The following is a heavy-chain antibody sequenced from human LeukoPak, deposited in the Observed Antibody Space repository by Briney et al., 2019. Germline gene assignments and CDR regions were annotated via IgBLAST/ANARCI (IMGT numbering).Heavy chain of an antibody. CDR3: AKDLYGDYGGIDY. V-gene: IGHV3-23*01. J-gene: IGHJ4*02. Sequence: GGSLRLSCVASGFTFSDHFMSWIRQAPGKGLEWVSVIRGSSISTYYADSVKGRFTISRDNSKNTVYLQMNSLRAEDTAIYYCAKDLYGDYGGIDYWGQGTLVTVSS. D-gene: IGHD4-17*01. CDR2: IRGSSIST. CDR1: GFTFSDHF.